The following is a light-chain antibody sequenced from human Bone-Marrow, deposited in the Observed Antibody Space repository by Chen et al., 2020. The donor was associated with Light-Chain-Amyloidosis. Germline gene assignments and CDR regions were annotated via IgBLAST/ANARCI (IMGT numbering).Light chain of an antibody. CDR3: LLYYAGAWV. Sequence: QTVVTQEPSLTVSPGGTVTLTCASSTGAVTSGYYPNWFQQKPGQAPRALIYSTDNKPSGTPDRFSGSLLGGKAALTLSGVLPEDEAEYYCLLYYAGAWVFGGGTKLTVL. CDR1: TGAVTSGYY. CDR2: STD. V-gene: IGLV7-43*01. J-gene: IGLJ3*02.